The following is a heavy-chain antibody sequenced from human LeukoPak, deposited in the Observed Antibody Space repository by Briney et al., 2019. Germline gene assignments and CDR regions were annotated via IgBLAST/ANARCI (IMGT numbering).Heavy chain of an antibody. CDR3: ARVPDYYDSSGYYSYFDY. Sequence: ASVKVSCKASGYTFSSYGISWVRQAPGQGLEWMGWISAYNGKTSYAQKLQGRVTMTTDTSTSTAYMELRSLRSDDTAVYYCARVPDYYDSSGYYSYFDYWGQGTLVTVSS. D-gene: IGHD3-22*01. CDR1: GYTFSSYG. J-gene: IGHJ4*02. V-gene: IGHV1-18*01. CDR2: ISAYNGKT.